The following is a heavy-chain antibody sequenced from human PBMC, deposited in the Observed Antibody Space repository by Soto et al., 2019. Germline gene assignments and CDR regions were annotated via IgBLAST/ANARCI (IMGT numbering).Heavy chain of an antibody. D-gene: IGHD2-2*01. CDR3: ARAGYCSSTSCYFHYYYGMDV. V-gene: IGHV1-69*06. CDR2: IIPIFGTA. Sequence: GASVKVSFKACGGTFSSYAISWLRQAPGQGLEWMGGIIPIFGTANYAQKFQGRVTITADKSTSTAYMELSSLRSEDTAVYYCARAGYCSSTSCYFHYYYGMDVWGQGTTVTVSS. CDR1: GGTFSSYA. J-gene: IGHJ6*02.